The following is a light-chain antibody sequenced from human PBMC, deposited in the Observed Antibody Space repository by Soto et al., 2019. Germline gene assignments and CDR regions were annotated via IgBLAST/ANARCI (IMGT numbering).Light chain of an antibody. Sequence: EIVMTQSPDTLSVSPGDRNTLSCRASQSVDNKLAWYQQRPGQPPRLLVYGASTRATGIPARFSGSGSGTEFSLIISSPQSDDSAVYYCHQYRQWPLTFGQGTTVEVK. J-gene: IGKJ1*01. CDR1: QSVDNK. V-gene: IGKV3D-15*01. CDR3: HQYRQWPLT. CDR2: GAS.